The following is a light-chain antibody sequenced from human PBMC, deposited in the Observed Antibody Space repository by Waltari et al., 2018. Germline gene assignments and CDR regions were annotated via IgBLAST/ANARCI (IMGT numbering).Light chain of an antibody. CDR2: GAS. CDR3: QHYVRLPVT. V-gene: IGKV3-20*01. CDR1: QTIRGS. Sequence: EIVLTQSPGTLSLSLGVRATLSCRASQTIRGSLAWYQKKPGQAPRLLIYGASSRAAGIPDRFSGSGSGTDFSLTISRLEPEDFAVYYWQHYVRLPVTFGRGTKVEIK. J-gene: IGKJ1*01.